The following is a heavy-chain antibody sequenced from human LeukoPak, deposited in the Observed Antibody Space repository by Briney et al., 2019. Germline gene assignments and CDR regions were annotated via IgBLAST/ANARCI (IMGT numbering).Heavy chain of an antibody. J-gene: IGHJ4*02. CDR2: IIHSGSI. D-gene: IGHD6-6*01. CDR3: AGYSGSPRYFDY. CDR1: GGSFSGYY. Sequence: SETLSLTCAVYGGSFSGYYWSWIRQTPGKGLEWIGEIIHSGSINYSPSLKSRVTISLDTAKSQFSLRLTSVTAADTAVYYCAGYSGSPRYFDYWGQGTLVTVSS. V-gene: IGHV4-34*12.